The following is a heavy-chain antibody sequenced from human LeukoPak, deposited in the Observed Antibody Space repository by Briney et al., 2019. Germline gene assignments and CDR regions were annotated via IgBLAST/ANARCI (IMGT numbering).Heavy chain of an antibody. D-gene: IGHD6-25*01. J-gene: IGHJ6*03. CDR2: IYYSGST. V-gene: IGHV4-59*12. CDR1: GGSISSYY. CDR3: ASQKAAAYYYYMDV. Sequence: SETLSLTCTVSGGSISSYYWSWIRQPPGKGLEWIGYIYYSGSTNYNPSLKSRVTMSVDTSKNQFSLKLSSVTAADTAVYYCASQKAAAYYYYMDVWGKGTTVTVSS.